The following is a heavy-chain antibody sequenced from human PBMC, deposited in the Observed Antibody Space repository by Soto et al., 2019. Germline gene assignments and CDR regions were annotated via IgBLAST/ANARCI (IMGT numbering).Heavy chain of an antibody. D-gene: IGHD3-10*01. V-gene: IGHV1-69*08. CDR1: GGTFSTYT. CDR2: IIPLLDVT. J-gene: IGHJ4*02. CDR3: ARDSGTVGYDDS. Sequence: QVQLVQSGAEVKKPGSSVKVSCKASGGTFSTYTINWVRQAPGQGLEWMGRIIPLLDVTNNAQRFQGRVTITADKPTSPVYMELTSLTSQDTAVYYCARDSGTVGYDDSWGQGTLVTVSS.